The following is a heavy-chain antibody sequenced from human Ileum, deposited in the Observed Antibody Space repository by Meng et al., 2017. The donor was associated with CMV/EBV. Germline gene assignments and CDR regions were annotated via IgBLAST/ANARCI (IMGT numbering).Heavy chain of an antibody. CDR3: ARLLLGSTWTFQS. D-gene: IGHD6-13*01. Sequence: GGSLRLSCAVSGFTVVDNWLTWFRQAPGKGLEWVSLVHRNGNTNYGDSVKGRFTISRDDSQNTVYLQMNSMSAEDTAMYYCARLLLGSTWTFQSWGQGTLVTVSS. CDR1: GFTVVDNW. J-gene: IGHJ4*02. V-gene: IGHV3-53*01. CDR2: VHRNGNT.